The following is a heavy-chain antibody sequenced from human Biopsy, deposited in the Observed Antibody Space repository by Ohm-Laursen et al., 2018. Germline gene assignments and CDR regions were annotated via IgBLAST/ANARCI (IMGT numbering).Heavy chain of an antibody. V-gene: IGHV4-34*01. Sequence: TLSLTCAVYGGSFTGYYRSWIRQPPGKGLEWIGEINHSGSTNYNPSLKSRVTISLDTSKNQLSLKLSSVTAADTAVYYCARESDSSGYYYRDYWGQGTLVTVSS. J-gene: IGHJ4*02. CDR3: ARESDSSGYYYRDY. CDR2: INHSGST. D-gene: IGHD3-22*01. CDR1: GGSFTGYY.